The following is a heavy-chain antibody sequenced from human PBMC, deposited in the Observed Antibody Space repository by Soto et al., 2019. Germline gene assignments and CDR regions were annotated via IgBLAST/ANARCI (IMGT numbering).Heavy chain of an antibody. CDR1: GFTFSSYA. CDR3: ASLGYYDYVWGSYRYTDAFDI. CDR2: ISYDGSNK. J-gene: IGHJ3*02. V-gene: IGHV3-30-3*01. Sequence: QVQLVESGGGVVQPGRSLRLSCAASGFTFSSYAMHWVRQAPGKGLEWVAVISYDGSNKYYADSVKGRFTISRDNSNNTLYLQMNSLRAEDTAVYYCASLGYYDYVWGSYRYTDAFDIWGQGTMVTVSS. D-gene: IGHD3-16*02.